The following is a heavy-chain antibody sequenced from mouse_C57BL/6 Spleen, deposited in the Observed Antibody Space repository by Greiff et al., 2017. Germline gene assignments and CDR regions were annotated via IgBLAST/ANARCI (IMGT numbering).Heavy chain of an antibody. J-gene: IGHJ2*01. V-gene: IGHV5-17*01. CDR3: ARPRLGRGFDY. D-gene: IGHD4-1*01. CDR2: ISSGSSNI. Sequence: EVKLVESGGGLVKPGGSLKLSCAASGFTFSDYGMHWVRQAPEKGLEWVAYISSGSSNIYYADTVKGRFTISRDNAKNTLFLQMTSLRSEDTAMYYCARPRLGRGFDYWGQGTTLTVSS. CDR1: GFTFSDYG.